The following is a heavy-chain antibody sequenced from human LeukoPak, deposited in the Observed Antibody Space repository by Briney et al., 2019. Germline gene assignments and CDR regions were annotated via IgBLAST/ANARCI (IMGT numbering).Heavy chain of an antibody. CDR3: AKYYYYDSTLPCFDY. V-gene: IGHV3-23*01. Sequence: PGGSLRLSCAASGFTFSSYAMSWVRQAPGKGLQWVSAISGSGGSTYYADSVKGRFTISRDNSKNTLYLQMNSLRAEDTAVYSCAKYYYYDSTLPCFDYWGQGTLVTVSS. CDR1: GFTFSSYA. J-gene: IGHJ4*02. D-gene: IGHD3-22*01. CDR2: ISGSGGST.